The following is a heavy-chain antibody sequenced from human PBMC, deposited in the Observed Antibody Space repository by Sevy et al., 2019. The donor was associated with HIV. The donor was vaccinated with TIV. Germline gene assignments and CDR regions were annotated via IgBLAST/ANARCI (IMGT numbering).Heavy chain of an antibody. CDR1: GFTFSRFG. CDR2: VSGVVIPHTTQTT. V-gene: IGHV3-23*01. CDR3: AKGRQLVSGRFGTYFDS. D-gene: IGHD6-13*01. J-gene: IGHJ4*02. Sequence: GGSLRLSCVASGFTFSRFGMTWVRQVPGKGLEWVSTVSGVVIPHTTQTTYYADSVKGRFTISRDNSKDSLFLQMNILRADDTAVYFCAKGRQLVSGRFGTYFDSWGQGILVTVSS.